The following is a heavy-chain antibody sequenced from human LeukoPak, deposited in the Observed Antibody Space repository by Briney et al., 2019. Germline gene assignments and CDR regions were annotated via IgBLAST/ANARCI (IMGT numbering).Heavy chain of an antibody. D-gene: IGHD1-26*01. V-gene: IGHV5-51*01. CDR1: GYSFTSYW. J-gene: IGHJ4*02. Sequence: GESLKISCKGSGYSFTSYWIGWVRQMPGEGLEWIGILYSCDSDTRYSPSCQGQVTISADKSISTAYLQWSSLKASDTAMYCCGRLVGGDYWGQGTLVTVSA. CDR2: LYSCDSDT. CDR3: GRLVGGDY.